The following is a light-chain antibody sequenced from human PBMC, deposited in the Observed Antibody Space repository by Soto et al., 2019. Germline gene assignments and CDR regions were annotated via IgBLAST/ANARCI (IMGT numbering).Light chain of an antibody. Sequence: IQVAQSPCSLSASVGYRVTITCQASHDISNYLNWYQQKPGKAPKLLIYDASNLETGVPSRFSGSGSGTDFTFTISSLQPDDSATYYCQQYDNRPSFAQGRLLEV. CDR3: QQYDNRPS. V-gene: IGKV1-33*01. CDR2: DAS. CDR1: HDISNY. J-gene: IGKJ5*01.